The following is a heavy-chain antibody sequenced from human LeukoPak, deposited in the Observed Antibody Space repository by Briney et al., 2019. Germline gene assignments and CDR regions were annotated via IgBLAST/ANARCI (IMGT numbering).Heavy chain of an antibody. CDR1: GGSISSGDYY. Sequence: SQTPSLTCTVSGGSISSGDYYWSWIRQPPGKGLEWIGYIYYSGSTYYNPSLKSRVTISVDTSKNQFSLKLSSVTAADTAVYYCARDTVVPAAIPVRPRAYYYYGMDVWGQGTTVTVSS. CDR3: ARDTVVPAAIPVRPRAYYYYGMDV. D-gene: IGHD2-2*02. V-gene: IGHV4-30-4*01. J-gene: IGHJ6*02. CDR2: IYYSGST.